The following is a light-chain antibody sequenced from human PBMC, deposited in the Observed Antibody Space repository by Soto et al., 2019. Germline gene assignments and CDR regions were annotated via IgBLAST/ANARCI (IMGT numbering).Light chain of an antibody. V-gene: IGKV1-5*03. CDR2: KAS. J-gene: IGKJ4*01. CDR1: QSISSG. CDR3: QQYNTYPLT. Sequence: DIQMTQSPSTLSASVGDRVTITCRASQSISSGLAWYQQKPGKAPKLLIYKASNLEGGVPSRFSGSGSGTEFTITSSRLQPDDFATYYCQQYNTYPLTFGGGTTVEIK.